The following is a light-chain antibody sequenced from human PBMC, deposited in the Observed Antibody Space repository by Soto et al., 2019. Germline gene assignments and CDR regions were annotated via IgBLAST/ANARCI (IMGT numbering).Light chain of an antibody. CDR2: GAS. Sequence: EVVMTQSPATLSVSPGERATLSCRASQSVSSDLAWYQQKPGQAPRLLIYGASTRATGIPVRFSGSGSGTEFTLNISSLQSEDLAVYYCQQYDNWPRTFGHGTKVEIK. J-gene: IGKJ1*01. CDR3: QQYDNWPRT. V-gene: IGKV3D-15*01. CDR1: QSVSSD.